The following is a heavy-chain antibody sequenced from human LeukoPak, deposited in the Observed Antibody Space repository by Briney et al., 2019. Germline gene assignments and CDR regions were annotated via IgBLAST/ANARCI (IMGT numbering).Heavy chain of an antibody. CDR3: ATKGNGIYYFDY. D-gene: IGHD2/OR15-2a*01. CDR1: GGSIRSYDYY. J-gene: IGHJ4*02. Sequence: PSETLSLTCTVSGGSIRSYDYYWSWIRQHPGKGLEWIGYIHSSGNAYYNPSLKSRLTISVDTSKNQFSLELRFVTAADTAVYFCATKGNGIYYFDYWGQGTLVTVSS. CDR2: IHSSGNA. V-gene: IGHV4-31*03.